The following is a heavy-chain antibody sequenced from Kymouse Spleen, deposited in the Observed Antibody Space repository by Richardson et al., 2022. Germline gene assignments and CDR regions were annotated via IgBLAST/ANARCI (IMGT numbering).Heavy chain of an antibody. J-gene: IGHJ6*02. CDR3: TTTGYSSGWSASYYYYYYGMDV. Sequence: EVQLVESGGGLVKPGGSLRLSCAASGFTFSNAWMSWVRQAPGKGLEWVGRIKSKTDGGTTDYAAPVKGRFTISRDDSKNTLYLQMNSLKTEDTAVYYCTTTGYSSGWSASYYYYYYGMDVWGQGTTVTVSS. V-gene: IGHV3-15*01. CDR2: IKSKTDGGTT. D-gene: IGHD6-19*01. CDR1: GFTFSNAW.